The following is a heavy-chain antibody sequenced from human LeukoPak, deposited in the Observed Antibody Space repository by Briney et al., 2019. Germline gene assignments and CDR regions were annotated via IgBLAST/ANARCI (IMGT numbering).Heavy chain of an antibody. CDR2: ISYDGSNS. CDR1: GFTFSSYG. Sequence: GGSLRLSCAASGFTFSSYGMHWVRQAPGKGLEWVAVISYDGSNSYYADSVKGRFTISRDNSKNTMYLQMNSLRAEDTAVYYCAKGDCSSTSCPPDYYYYYYMDVWGKGTTVTVSS. V-gene: IGHV3-30*18. D-gene: IGHD2-2*01. CDR3: AKGDCSSTSCPPDYYYYYYMDV. J-gene: IGHJ6*03.